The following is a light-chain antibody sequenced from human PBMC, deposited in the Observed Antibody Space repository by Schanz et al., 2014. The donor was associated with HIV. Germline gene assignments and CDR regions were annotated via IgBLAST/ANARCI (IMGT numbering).Light chain of an antibody. Sequence: DIQMTQSPSTLSASVGDRITITCRASQSISEWLAWYQQKPGQAPNLLISEASTLESGVPSRFSGTGSGTEFTLTISSLQPEDVATYYCQKYNSAPWTFGQGTKVDVK. CDR3: QKYNSAPWT. V-gene: IGKV1-5*03. CDR1: QSISEW. CDR2: EAS. J-gene: IGKJ1*01.